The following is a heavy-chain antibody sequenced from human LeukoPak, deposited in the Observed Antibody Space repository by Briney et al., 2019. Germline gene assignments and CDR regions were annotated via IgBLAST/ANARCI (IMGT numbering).Heavy chain of an antibody. CDR1: GYTFTSYG. V-gene: IGHV1-2*02. CDR2: INPNSGGT. Sequence: ASVKVSCKASGYTFTSYGISWVRQAPGQGLEWMGWINPNSGGTNYAQKFQGRVTMTRDTSISTAYMELSRLRSDDTAVYYCARGDLGIAARPLAWGQGTLVTVSS. CDR3: ARGDLGIAARPLA. D-gene: IGHD6-6*01. J-gene: IGHJ5*02.